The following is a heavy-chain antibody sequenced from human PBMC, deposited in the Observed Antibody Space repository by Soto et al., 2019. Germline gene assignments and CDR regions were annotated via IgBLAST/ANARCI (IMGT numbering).Heavy chain of an antibody. Sequence: PGGSLRLSCAPSGFIFSNYAMSWVRQARGKGLEWVSAISGSGADTYYTESVKGRFTISRDNFKNTLYLQMDSLRHEDTAVYYCARGAVTGTSLFDYWGLGTLVTVSS. CDR1: GFIFSNYA. J-gene: IGHJ4*02. CDR3: ARGAVTGTSLFDY. D-gene: IGHD6-19*01. V-gene: IGHV3-23*01. CDR2: ISGSGADT.